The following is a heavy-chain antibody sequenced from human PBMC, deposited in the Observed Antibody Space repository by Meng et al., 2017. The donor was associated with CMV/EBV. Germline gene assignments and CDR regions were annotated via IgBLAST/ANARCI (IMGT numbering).Heavy chain of an antibody. CDR3: ARYLSIAAPFPREGMDV. Sequence: GESLKISCAASGFTFSSYSMNWVRQAPGKGLEWVSSISSSSSYIYYADSVKGRFTIARDNAKNSLYLQMNSLRAEDTAVYYCARYLSIAAPFPREGMDVWGQGTTVTVSS. V-gene: IGHV3-21*01. CDR1: GFTFSSYS. J-gene: IGHJ6*02. D-gene: IGHD6-13*01. CDR2: ISSSSSYI.